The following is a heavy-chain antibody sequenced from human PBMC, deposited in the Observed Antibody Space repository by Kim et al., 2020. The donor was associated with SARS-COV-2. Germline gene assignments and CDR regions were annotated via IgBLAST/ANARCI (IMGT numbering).Heavy chain of an antibody. V-gene: IGHV4-59*08. D-gene: IGHD6-13*01. Sequence: NYNPSLKSRVTISVDTSKNQFSLKLSSVTAADTAVYYCARHRLAAAGPDYWGQGTLVTVSS. CDR3: ARHRLAAAGPDY. J-gene: IGHJ4*02.